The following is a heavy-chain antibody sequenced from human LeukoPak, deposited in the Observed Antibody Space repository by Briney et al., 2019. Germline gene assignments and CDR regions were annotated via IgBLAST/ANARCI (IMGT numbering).Heavy chain of an antibody. D-gene: IGHD6-13*01. J-gene: IGHJ1*01. CDR1: GGSISSSSYY. Sequence: PSETLSLTCTVSGGSISSSSYYWGWIRQPPGKGLEWIGSIYYSGSTYYNPSLKSRVTISVDTSKNQFSLKLSSVTAADTAVYYCARDIAAVKYFQHWGQGTLVTVSS. CDR2: IYYSGST. V-gene: IGHV4-39*07. CDR3: ARDIAAVKYFQH.